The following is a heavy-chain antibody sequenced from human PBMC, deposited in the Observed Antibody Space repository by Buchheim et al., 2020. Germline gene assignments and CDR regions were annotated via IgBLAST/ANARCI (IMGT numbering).Heavy chain of an antibody. CDR3: ARGRYCSGGSCFVP. CDR1: GGSISSYY. D-gene: IGHD2-15*01. Sequence: QVQLQESGPGLVKPSETLSLTCTVSGGSISSYYWSWIRQPPGKGLEWIGCIYYSGSTNYNPSLKSRVTISVDTSKNQFSLKLSSVTAADTAVYYCARGRYCSGGSCFVPWGQGTL. V-gene: IGHV4-59*01. J-gene: IGHJ5*02. CDR2: IYYSGST.